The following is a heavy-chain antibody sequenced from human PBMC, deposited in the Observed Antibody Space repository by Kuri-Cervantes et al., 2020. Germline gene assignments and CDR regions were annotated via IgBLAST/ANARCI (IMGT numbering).Heavy chain of an antibody. J-gene: IGHJ3*02. CDR2: INPNSGGT. V-gene: IGHV1-2*04. CDR1: RYTFTSYY. CDR3: ASGSGTYYDFWSGNQDAFDI. Sequence: ASVKVSCKASRYTFTSYYMHWVRQAPGQGLEWMGWINPNSGGTNYAQKFQGWVTMTRDTSISTAYMELSRLRSDDTAVYYCASGSGTYYDFWSGNQDAFDIWGQGAMVTVSS. D-gene: IGHD3-3*01.